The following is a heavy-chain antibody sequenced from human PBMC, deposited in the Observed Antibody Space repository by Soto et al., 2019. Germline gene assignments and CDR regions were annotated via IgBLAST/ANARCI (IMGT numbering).Heavy chain of an antibody. D-gene: IGHD3-3*01. V-gene: IGHV1-3*04. J-gene: IGHJ4*02. CDR1: GYTFTTYG. CDR2: VDTGNGNT. Sequence: ASVKVSCKASGYTFTTYGMHWVRQAPGQRLEWMGWVDTGNGNTAYSQKFQGRVTITRDTSASTGYMEVSSLSSEDMAVYYCAVGPASGEFDYWGQGTLVTVFS. CDR3: AVGPASGEFDY.